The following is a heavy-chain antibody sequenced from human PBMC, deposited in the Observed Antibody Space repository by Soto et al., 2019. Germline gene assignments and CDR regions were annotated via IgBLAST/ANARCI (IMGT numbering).Heavy chain of an antibody. J-gene: IGHJ4*02. CDR3: ASTLWFGELFSGYYFDY. V-gene: IGHV3-21*01. D-gene: IGHD3-10*01. Sequence: EVQLVESGGGLVKPGGSLRLSCAASGFTFSSYSMNWVRQAPGKGLEWVSAISSSSSYIYYAVSVKGRFTISRDNAKNSLYLQMNSLSAEDTAVYYCASTLWFGELFSGYYFDYWGQGTLVTVSS. CDR1: GFTFSSYS. CDR2: ISSSSSYI.